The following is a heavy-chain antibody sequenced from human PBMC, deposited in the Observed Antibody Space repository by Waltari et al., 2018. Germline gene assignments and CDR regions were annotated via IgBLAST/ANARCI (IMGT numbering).Heavy chain of an antibody. CDR2: IAHRVNT. D-gene: IGHD6-19*01. V-gene: IGHV4-39*01. Sequence: QVQLQESGPGLVKPSETLSLTCTVADGSLDRTPYYWAWIRQPPGRGMEWFGSIAHRVNTFYNPSLKSRVTIVVDRSKNHFSLNLNSVTAADTAMYYCARQSRTGWYAGEDAWGQGTLVTVSS. J-gene: IGHJ5*02. CDR1: DGSLDRTPYY. CDR3: ARQSRTGWYAGEDA.